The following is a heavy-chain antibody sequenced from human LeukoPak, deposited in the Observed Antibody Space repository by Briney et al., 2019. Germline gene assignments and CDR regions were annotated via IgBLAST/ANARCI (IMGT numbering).Heavy chain of an antibody. J-gene: IGHJ6*02. V-gene: IGHV1-18*01. Sequence: ASVKVSCKASGYTFTSYGISWVRQAPGQGLEWMRWISAYNGNTNYAQKLQGRVTMTTDTSTSTAYMELRSLRSDDTAVYYCATENNDSWSGYFNGMDVWGQGTTVTVSS. CDR3: ATENNDSWSGYFNGMDV. CDR2: ISAYNGNT. D-gene: IGHD3-3*01. CDR1: GYTFTSYG.